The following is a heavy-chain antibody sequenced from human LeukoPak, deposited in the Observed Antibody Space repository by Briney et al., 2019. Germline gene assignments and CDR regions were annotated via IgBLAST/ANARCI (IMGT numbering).Heavy chain of an antibody. V-gene: IGHV4-34*01. CDR3: AREQLSITSYGMDV. D-gene: IGHD3-10*01. CDR1: GGSFSGYY. Sequence: SETLSLTCAVYGGSFSGYYWSWIRQPPGKGLEWIGEINHSGSTNYNPSLKSRVTVSVDKSKNQFSLKLTSVTAADTAVYYGAREQLSITSYGMDVWGQGTTVTVSS. J-gene: IGHJ6*02. CDR2: INHSGST.